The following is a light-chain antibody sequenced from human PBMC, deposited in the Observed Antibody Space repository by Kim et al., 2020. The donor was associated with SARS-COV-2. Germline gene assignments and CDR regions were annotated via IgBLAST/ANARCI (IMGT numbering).Light chain of an antibody. CDR3: KTWDTSLSVGV. Sequence: GQKVTLSCSGSSTNVGDNYVFWYQQLPGTAPKLLIYDNNKRPSGIPDRFSGSKSGTSATLGITGLQTGDEADYYCKTWDTSLSVGVFGGGTQLTVL. J-gene: IGLJ3*02. CDR2: DNN. CDR1: STNVGDNY. V-gene: IGLV1-51*01.